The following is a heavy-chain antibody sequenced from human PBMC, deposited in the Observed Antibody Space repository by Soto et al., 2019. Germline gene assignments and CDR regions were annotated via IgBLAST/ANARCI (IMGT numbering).Heavy chain of an antibody. V-gene: IGHV4-39*01. J-gene: IGHJ6*02. D-gene: IGHD2-15*01. CDR3: ARRCSGGSCYSYYYCGMDV. CDR1: GGSISSSSYY. Sequence: PSETLSLTCTVSGGSISSSSYYWGWIRQPPGKGLEWIGSIYYSGSTYYNPSLKSRVTISVDTSKNQFSLKLSSVTAADTAVYYCARRCSGGSCYSYYYCGMDVWGQGTTVT. CDR2: IYYSGST.